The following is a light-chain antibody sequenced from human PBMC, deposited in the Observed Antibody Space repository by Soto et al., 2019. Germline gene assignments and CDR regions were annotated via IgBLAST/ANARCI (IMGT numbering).Light chain of an antibody. Sequence: QSVLTQPPSASGTPGQRVTISCSGSSSNIGSNTVNWYQQLPGTAPKLLIYSNNQRPSGVPDRFSGSMSGTSASLAISGLQSEDEADYYCSAWDDSLNGTVFGGGTKLTVL. V-gene: IGLV1-44*01. CDR1: SSNIGSNT. CDR3: SAWDDSLNGTV. J-gene: IGLJ2*01. CDR2: SNN.